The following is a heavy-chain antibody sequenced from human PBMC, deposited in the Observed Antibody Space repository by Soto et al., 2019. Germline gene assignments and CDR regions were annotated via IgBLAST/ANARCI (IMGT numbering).Heavy chain of an antibody. CDR3: ASTYGSGSYYEYYYYGMDV. Sequence: PSETLSLTGAVYDGTFSGYYWSWIRQPPGKGLEWIGEINHSGSTNYNPSLKSRVTISVDTSKNQFSLKLSSVTAADTAVYYCASTYGSGSYYEYYYYGMDVWGQGTTVTVSS. CDR1: DGTFSGYY. D-gene: IGHD3-10*01. J-gene: IGHJ6*02. CDR2: INHSGST. V-gene: IGHV4-34*01.